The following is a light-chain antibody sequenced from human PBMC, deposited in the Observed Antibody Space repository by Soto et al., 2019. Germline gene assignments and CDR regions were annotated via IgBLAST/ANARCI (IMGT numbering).Light chain of an antibody. Sequence: EIVLTQSPGTLSLSPGERATLSCRASQSVSSSYLAWYQQKPGQAPRLLFYGASCRATGIQDKFSGSGSGTDFTLTISRLEPEDCAVYYCQQYGSSPITFGQGTRLEIK. CDR1: QSVSSSY. CDR2: GAS. V-gene: IGKV3-20*01. CDR3: QQYGSSPIT. J-gene: IGKJ5*01.